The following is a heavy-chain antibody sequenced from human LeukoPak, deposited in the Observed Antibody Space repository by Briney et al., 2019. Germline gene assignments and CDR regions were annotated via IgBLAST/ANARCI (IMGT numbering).Heavy chain of an antibody. CDR3: AKAYYDILTGYNDY. Sequence: GGSLRLSCAASGFTFSSYAMSWVRQAPGKGLEWVSAISGSGGSTYYADSVKGRFTISRDNSKNTLYLKMNSLRAEDTAVYYCAKAYYDILTGYNDYWGQGTLVTVSS. CDR2: ISGSGGST. CDR1: GFTFSSYA. D-gene: IGHD3-9*01. V-gene: IGHV3-23*01. J-gene: IGHJ4*02.